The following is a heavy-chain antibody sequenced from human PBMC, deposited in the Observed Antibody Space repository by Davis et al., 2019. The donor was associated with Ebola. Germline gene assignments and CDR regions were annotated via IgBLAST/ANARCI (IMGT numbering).Heavy chain of an antibody. D-gene: IGHD3-10*01. CDR3: ARERPEITMVRGVIGTRYGMDV. V-gene: IGHV3-30*03. Sequence: GESLKISCAASGFTFSSYWMSWVRQAPGKGLEWVAVISYDGSNKYYADSVKGRFTISRDNSKNTLYLQMNSLRAEDTAVYYCARERPEITMVRGVIGTRYGMDVWGKGTTVTVSP. CDR1: GFTFSSYW. CDR2: ISYDGSNK. J-gene: IGHJ6*04.